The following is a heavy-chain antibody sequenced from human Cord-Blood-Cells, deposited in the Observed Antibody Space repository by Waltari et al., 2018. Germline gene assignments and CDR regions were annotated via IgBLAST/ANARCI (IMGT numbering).Heavy chain of an antibody. CDR1: GGSISISSYY. V-gene: IGHV4-39*01. CDR3: ARREAFDI. Sequence: QLQLHESGSGLVKPSETLSLTCTVSGGSISISSYYWGCIRQPPGKGLEWLGSIYYSGSTYDNPALKSRVTISVDTSKTQFSLKLSSVTAADTAVYYCARREAFDIWGQGTMVTVSS. J-gene: IGHJ3*02. CDR2: IYYSGST.